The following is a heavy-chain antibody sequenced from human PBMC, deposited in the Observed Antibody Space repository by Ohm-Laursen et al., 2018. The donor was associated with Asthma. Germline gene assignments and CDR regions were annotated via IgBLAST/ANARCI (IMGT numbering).Heavy chain of an antibody. V-gene: IGHV1-69*17. CDR2: IIAIFGIA. CDR3: ARDKGSVVVVPAVMRRYYYYGMDV. J-gene: IGHJ6*02. D-gene: IGHD2-2*01. CDR1: GCTFSSYA. Sequence: GSSVKVSCKASGCTFSSYAISWVRQAPGQGLEWMGGIIAIFGIANYAQKFQGRVTITADKSTSTAYMELSSLRSEDTAVYFCARDKGSVVVVPAVMRRYYYYGMDVWGQGTTVTVSS.